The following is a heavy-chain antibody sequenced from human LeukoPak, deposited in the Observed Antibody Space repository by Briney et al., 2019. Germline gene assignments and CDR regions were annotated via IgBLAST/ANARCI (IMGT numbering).Heavy chain of an antibody. V-gene: IGHV3-74*01. CDR1: GFTFSSYW. J-gene: IGHJ6*03. CDR3: ARVSSGWYLYYYYYMDV. Sequence: GGSLRLSCAASGFTFSSYWMHWVRQAPGKGLVWVSRINSDGSSTSYADSVKGRFTISRDNAKNTLYLQMNSLRAEDTAVYYCARVSSGWYLYYYYYMDVWGKGTTVTVSS. CDR2: INSDGSST. D-gene: IGHD6-19*01.